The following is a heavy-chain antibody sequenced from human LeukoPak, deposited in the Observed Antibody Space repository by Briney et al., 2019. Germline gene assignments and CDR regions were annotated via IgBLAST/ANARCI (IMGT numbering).Heavy chain of an antibody. CDR1: GFTFDEYG. Sequence: GGSLRLSCAASGFTFDEYGLSWVRQAPGKGLEWVSSTNWDGGSTAYADSVQVRFTISRDNAKNSLHLQIKSLRAEDTALYYCARDSFSGSSLDYWGRGTLVTVSS. V-gene: IGHV3-20*04. J-gene: IGHJ4*02. D-gene: IGHD1-26*01. CDR3: ARDSFSGSSLDY. CDR2: TNWDGGST.